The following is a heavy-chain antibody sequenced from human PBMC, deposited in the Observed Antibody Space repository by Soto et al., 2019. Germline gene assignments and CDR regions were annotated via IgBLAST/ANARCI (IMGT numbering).Heavy chain of an antibody. CDR1: GFTFSSYW. CDR3: ARGDDAFDI. Sequence: GGSLRLSCAASGFTFSSYWMSWVRQATGKGLEWVANIKKYESEKNYVDSVKGRFTIPRDNVKNALYLQRNSLRAEDTAVDYCARGDDAFDIWGQGTMVAVSS. J-gene: IGHJ3*02. V-gene: IGHV3-7*03. CDR2: IKKYESEK. D-gene: IGHD3-16*01.